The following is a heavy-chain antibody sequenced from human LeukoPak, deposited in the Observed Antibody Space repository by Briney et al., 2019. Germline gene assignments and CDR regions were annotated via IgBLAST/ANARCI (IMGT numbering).Heavy chain of an antibody. V-gene: IGHV3-48*03. D-gene: IGHD3-10*02. CDR1: GFTFSSYE. J-gene: IGHJ6*04. CDR3: AELGITMIGCV. Sequence: GGSLRLSCAASGFTFSSYEMNWVRQAPGTGLEWVSYISSSGSTIYYADSVKGRFTIYRDNAKISLYLQMNSLRAEDTAVYYCAELGITMIGCVWGKGTTVTISS. CDR2: ISSSGSTI.